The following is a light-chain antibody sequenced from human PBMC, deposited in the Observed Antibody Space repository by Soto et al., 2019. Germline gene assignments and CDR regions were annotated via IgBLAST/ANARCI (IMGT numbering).Light chain of an antibody. CDR1: SSDVGGYNY. Sequence: QSALTQPASVSGSPGQSITISCTGTSSDVGGYNYVSWYQQHPGKAPKLMIYEVSNRPSGVSNRFSGSKSGNTASLTISGLQAEGEADYYCSSYTSSSTHNYVFGTGTKVTVL. CDR3: SSYTSSSTHNYV. J-gene: IGLJ1*01. V-gene: IGLV2-14*01. CDR2: EVS.